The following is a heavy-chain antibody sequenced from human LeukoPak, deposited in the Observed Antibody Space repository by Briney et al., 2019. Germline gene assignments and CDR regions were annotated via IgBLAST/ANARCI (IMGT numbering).Heavy chain of an antibody. V-gene: IGHV4-4*07. D-gene: IGHD6-6*01. CDR2: IYTSGST. Sequence: SETLSLTCTVSGGSISSYYWSWIRQPAGKGLEWIGRIYTSGSTNYNPSLKSRVTMSVDTSKNQFSLKLSSVTAADTAVYYCARHSYSSSSNYYFDYWGQGTLVTVSS. J-gene: IGHJ4*02. CDR1: GGSISSYY. CDR3: ARHSYSSSSNYYFDY.